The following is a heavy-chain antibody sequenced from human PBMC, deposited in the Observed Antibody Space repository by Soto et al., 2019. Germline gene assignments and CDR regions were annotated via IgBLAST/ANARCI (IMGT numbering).Heavy chain of an antibody. CDR3: ARALAPEPRGYSYGYDY. CDR2: INHLGSI. J-gene: IGHJ4*02. V-gene: IGHV4-34*01. Sequence: SETLSLTCVVSGGSLSDYFWSWIRQPPGMALEWIGEINHLGSINYNPSLKSRVTMSVDTSKNQFSLKLNSVTAADTAVYYCARALAPEPRGYSYGYDYWGQGTLVTVSS. D-gene: IGHD5-18*01. CDR1: GGSLSDYF.